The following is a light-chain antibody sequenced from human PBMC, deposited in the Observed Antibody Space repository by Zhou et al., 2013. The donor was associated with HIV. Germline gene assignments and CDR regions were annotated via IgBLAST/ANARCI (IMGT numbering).Light chain of an antibody. CDR2: DAS. CDR3: QQFNNWPPIT. V-gene: IGKV3-15*01. CDR1: QSVGIN. Sequence: EIVMTQSPGTLSVSPGERATLSCRASQSVGINLAWYQHKPGQAPRLLIYDASTRAPGIPARFSGSGSGTEFSLTISSLQSEDFAIYYCQQFNNWPPITFGQGTRLEIK. J-gene: IGKJ5*01.